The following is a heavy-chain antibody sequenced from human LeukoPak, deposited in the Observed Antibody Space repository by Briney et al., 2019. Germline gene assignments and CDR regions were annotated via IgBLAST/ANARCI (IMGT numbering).Heavy chain of an antibody. V-gene: IGHV3-30*01. CDR3: ARDPRRFPIPTFDY. CDR1: GFTFSSYA. CDR2: ISYDGSNK. Sequence: PGRSLRLSCAASGFTFSSYAMHWVRQAPGKGLEWVAVISYDGSNKYYADSVKGRFTISRDNSKNTLYLQMNSLRAEDTAVYYCARDPRRFPIPTFDYWRQGTLVSVSS. D-gene: IGHD1-1*01. J-gene: IGHJ4*02.